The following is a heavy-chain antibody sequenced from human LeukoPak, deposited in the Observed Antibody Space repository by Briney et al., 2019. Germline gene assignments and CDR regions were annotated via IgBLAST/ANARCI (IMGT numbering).Heavy chain of an antibody. CDR3: ARGIADPYSFDF. V-gene: IGHV4-61*10. J-gene: IGHJ4*02. CDR2: IYSTGST. CDR1: GGSVSSASYY. Sequence: SETLSLTCTVSGGSVSSASYYWSWIRQPAGKGLEWIGRIYSTGSTNYSPSLKSRVTMSVDKSKNQFSLNLSSVTAADTAVYYCARGIADPYSFDFWGQGTLVTVSS. D-gene: IGHD6-13*01.